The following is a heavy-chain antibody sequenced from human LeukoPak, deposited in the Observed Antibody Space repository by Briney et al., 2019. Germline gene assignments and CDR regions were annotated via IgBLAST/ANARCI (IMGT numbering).Heavy chain of an antibody. CDR2: ISGSGGST. V-gene: IGHV3-23*01. CDR3: VRGSGYILDY. J-gene: IGHJ4*02. CDR1: GFTFSSYA. Sequence: PGGSLRLSCAASGFTFSSYAISWVRQAPGKGLEWVSAISGSGGSTYYADPVKGRFTISRDNAKNSVDLQMNSLRVEDTAVHFCVRGSGYILDYWGQGTLVTVSS. D-gene: IGHD3-3*01.